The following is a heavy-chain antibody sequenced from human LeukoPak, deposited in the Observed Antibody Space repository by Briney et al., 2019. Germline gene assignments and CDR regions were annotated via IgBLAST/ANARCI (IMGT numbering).Heavy chain of an antibody. CDR2: INDGGGST. V-gene: IGHV3-23*01. CDR1: GFIFSNYA. J-gene: IGHJ4*02. D-gene: IGHD6-13*01. CDR3: AKVDSSSWYFFDY. Sequence: GGSLRLSCAASGFIFSNYAMSWVRQAPGRGLERVSSINDGGGSTYYADSVKGRFTISRDNSKNTLYLQMNSLRAEDTAVYYCAKVDSSSWYFFDYWGQGTLVTVSS.